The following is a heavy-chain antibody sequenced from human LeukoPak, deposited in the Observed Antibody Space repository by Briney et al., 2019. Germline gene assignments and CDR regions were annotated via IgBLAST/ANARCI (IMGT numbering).Heavy chain of an antibody. CDR3: ARDYGDHDYGDYGKVT. J-gene: IGHJ4*02. Sequence: GGSLRLSCAASGFTFSSYSMNWVRQAPGKGLEWVSSISSSSSYIYYADSVKGRFTISRDNAKNSLYLQMNSLRAEDTAVYYCARDYGDHDYGDYGKVTWGQGTVVTVSS. CDR1: GFTFSSYS. CDR2: ISSSSSYI. D-gene: IGHD4-17*01. V-gene: IGHV3-21*01.